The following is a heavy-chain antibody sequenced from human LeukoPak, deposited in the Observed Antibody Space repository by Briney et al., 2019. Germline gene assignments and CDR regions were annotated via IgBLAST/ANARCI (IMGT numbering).Heavy chain of an antibody. D-gene: IGHD4-17*01. Sequence: GGSLRLSCAVSGFTFSNYAMSWIRQAPGKGLEWVSYISSSGSTIYYADSVKGRFTISRDNAKNSLYLQMNSLRAEDTAVYYCARDNDYGDYVFDYWGQGTLVTVSS. CDR3: ARDNDYGDYVFDY. V-gene: IGHV3-11*01. CDR1: GFTFSNYA. J-gene: IGHJ4*02. CDR2: ISSSGSTI.